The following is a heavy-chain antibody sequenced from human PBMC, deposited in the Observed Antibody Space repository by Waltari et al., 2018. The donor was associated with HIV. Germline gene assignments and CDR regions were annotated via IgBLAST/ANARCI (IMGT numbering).Heavy chain of an antibody. D-gene: IGHD6-19*01. CDR2: IKEDGSEK. J-gene: IGHJ6*02. Sequence: EVQLVESGGGLVQPGGSLRLSCAGSGFTFSSYALNWVRQAPGKGLEWVANIKEDGSEKYYLESVKGRFIISRDNGRNSLSLQINSLRVEDTAVYYCTREDGVAVEAPIPVSYYYGMDVWGPGTTVTVSS. CDR1: GFTFSSYA. CDR3: TREDGVAVEAPIPVSYYYGMDV. V-gene: IGHV3-7*01.